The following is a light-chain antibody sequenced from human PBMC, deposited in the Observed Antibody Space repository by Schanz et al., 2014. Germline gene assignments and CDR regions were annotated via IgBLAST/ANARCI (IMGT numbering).Light chain of an antibody. Sequence: DIQMTQSPSTLSASVGDRVTLTCRASQSISSWLAWYQQKPGKAPKLLIYKASSLESGVPSRFNGSGSGTEFTLTISSLQPDDFATYYCQQYNSYLRTFGQGTKVEIK. CDR2: KAS. V-gene: IGKV1-5*03. CDR3: QQYNSYLRT. J-gene: IGKJ1*01. CDR1: QSISSW.